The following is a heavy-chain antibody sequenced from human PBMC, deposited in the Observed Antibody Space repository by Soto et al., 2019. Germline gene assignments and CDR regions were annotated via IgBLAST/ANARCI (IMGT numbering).Heavy chain of an antibody. V-gene: IGHV3-23*01. CDR2: ISGSGGST. J-gene: IGHJ4*02. D-gene: IGHD6-13*01. CDR3: AKDELYSSSWYS. CDR1: GFTFSSYA. Sequence: GGSLRLSCAASGFTFSSYAMSWVRQAPGKGLEWVPAISGSGGSTYYADSVKGRFTISRDNSKNTLYLQMNSLRAEDTAVYYCAKDELYSSSWYSWGQGTLVTVSS.